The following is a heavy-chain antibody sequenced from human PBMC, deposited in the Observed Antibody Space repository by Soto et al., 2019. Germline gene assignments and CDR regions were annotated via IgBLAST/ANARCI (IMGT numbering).Heavy chain of an antibody. CDR3: ARNPILEWLSHDY. J-gene: IGHJ4*02. CDR2: IYYSGST. CDR1: GGSVSSGSYY. V-gene: IGHV4-61*01. D-gene: IGHD3-3*01. Sequence: TSETLSLTCTVSGGSVSSGSYYWSWIRQPPGKGLEWIGYIYYSGSTNYNPSLKSRVTISVDTSKNQFSLKLSSVTAADTAVYYCARNPILEWLSHDYWGQGTLVTVSS.